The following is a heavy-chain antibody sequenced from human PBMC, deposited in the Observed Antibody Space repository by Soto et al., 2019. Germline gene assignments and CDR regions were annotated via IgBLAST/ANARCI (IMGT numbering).Heavy chain of an antibody. CDR3: ARSKVAVTTSLYGFYYYYYGMDV. CDR2: INSDGSST. V-gene: IGHV3-74*01. J-gene: IGHJ6*02. Sequence: GGPLRLSCGASGFTFSRFWLHWISQDTGHGLVCVPRINSDGSSTSYADSVKGRFTISRDNAKNTLYLQMNSLRAEDTAVYYCARSKVAVTTSLYGFYYYYYGMDVWGQGITVTVYS. CDR1: GFTFSRFW. D-gene: IGHD4-17*01.